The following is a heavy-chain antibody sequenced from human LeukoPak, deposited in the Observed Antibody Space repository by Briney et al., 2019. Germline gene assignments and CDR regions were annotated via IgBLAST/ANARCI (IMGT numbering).Heavy chain of an antibody. J-gene: IGHJ6*04. Sequence: ASVKVSCKASVYTFTGYYMHWVRQAPGQGLEWMGWINPNSGGTNYAQKLQGRVTMTRHTSISTAYMELSRLRSDDTAVYYCAGGPISVFFGRVWGKGTTVTVSS. CDR3: AGGPISVFFGRV. CDR1: VYTFTGYY. D-gene: IGHD2-15*01. V-gene: IGHV1-2*02. CDR2: INPNSGGT.